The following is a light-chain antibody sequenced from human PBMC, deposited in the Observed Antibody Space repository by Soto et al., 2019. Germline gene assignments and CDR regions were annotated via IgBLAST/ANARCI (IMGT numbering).Light chain of an antibody. CDR3: QQFYRGWT. Sequence: EIVMTQSPATLSVSPGKRATLSCRASQSVSSDLAWYQQKPGQAPSLLIYGASTRATGIPARFSGSGSGTEFTLIISSLQSEDFAVYYCQQFYRGWTFGQGTKVEIE. CDR1: QSVSSD. J-gene: IGKJ1*01. CDR2: GAS. V-gene: IGKV3-15*01.